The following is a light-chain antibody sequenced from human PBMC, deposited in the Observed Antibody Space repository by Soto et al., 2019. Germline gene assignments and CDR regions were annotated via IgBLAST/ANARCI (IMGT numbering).Light chain of an antibody. V-gene: IGLV2-14*01. CDR3: CSFTTTRTYV. J-gene: IGLJ1*01. CDR2: DVT. CDR1: SSDVGGYNY. Sequence: HSALTQPASVSGSPGQSIAISCTGNSSDVGGYNYVSWYQQHPGKAPKLMIYDVTNRPSGVSDRFSGSKSGTTASLTISGLQAEDEADYYCCSFTTTRTYVFGTGTKLTVL.